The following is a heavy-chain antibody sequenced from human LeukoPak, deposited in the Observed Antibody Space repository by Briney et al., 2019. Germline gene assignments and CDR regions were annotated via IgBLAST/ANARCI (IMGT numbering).Heavy chain of an antibody. CDR2: IYSGGST. CDR3: EDGIRDCSGGSCIDY. CDR1: GFTVSSNY. Sequence: GGSLRISGAATGFTVSSNYMSWFRQAPGKGLNWVSVIYSGGSTYYADSVRGRFTISRDNSRNTLYLQMNSLRAEDTFFFQAEDGIRDCSGGSCIDYWGQGTLVTVSS. V-gene: IGHV3-53*01. D-gene: IGHD2-15*01. J-gene: IGHJ4*02.